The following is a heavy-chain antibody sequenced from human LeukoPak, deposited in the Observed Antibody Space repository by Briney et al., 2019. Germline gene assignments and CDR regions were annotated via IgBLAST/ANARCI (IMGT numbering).Heavy chain of an antibody. CDR3: ASLGDDSSGYPFDY. CDR1: GGSFSGYY. J-gene: IGHJ4*02. D-gene: IGHD3-22*01. CDR2: INHSGST. Sequence: SETLSLTCAVYGGSFSGYYWSWIRQPPGKGLEWIGEINHSGSTNYNPSLKSRVTISVDTSKNQFSLKVSSVTAADTAVYYCASLGDDSSGYPFDYWGQGTLVTVSS. V-gene: IGHV4-34*01.